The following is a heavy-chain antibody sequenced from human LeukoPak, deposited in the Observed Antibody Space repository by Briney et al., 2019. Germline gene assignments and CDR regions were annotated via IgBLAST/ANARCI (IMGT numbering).Heavy chain of an antibody. CDR1: GFTFSDYW. Sequence: GGSLRLSCAVSGFTFSDYWMNWVRQAPGKGLEWVASINQNGGEKSYVDSVKGRFAISRDDPKNSLYLQMSSLRAEDTAVYYCARDGTAAGLYFDLWGQGTLVTVSS. J-gene: IGHJ4*01. CDR2: INQNGGEK. V-gene: IGHV3-7*01. CDR3: ARDGTAAGLYFDL. D-gene: IGHD6-13*01.